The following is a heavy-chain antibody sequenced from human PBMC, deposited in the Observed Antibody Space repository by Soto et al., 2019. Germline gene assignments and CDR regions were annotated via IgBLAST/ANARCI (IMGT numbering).Heavy chain of an antibody. V-gene: IGHV3-23*01. Sequence: PGGSLRLCCAASEFTFSIYAMYWVRQAPGKGLEWDSFISGSGDTTYYADSVKGRFTISRDNSKNALYLQMNSLRADDPAVYYCARDLSGYYGEHGYWGQGTLVTVSS. J-gene: IGHJ4*02. CDR3: ARDLSGYYGEHGY. D-gene: IGHD3-22*01. CDR2: ISGSGDTT. CDR1: EFTFSIYA.